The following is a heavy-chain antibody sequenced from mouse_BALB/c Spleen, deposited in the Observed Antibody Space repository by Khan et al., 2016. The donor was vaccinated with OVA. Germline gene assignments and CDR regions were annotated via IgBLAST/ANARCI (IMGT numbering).Heavy chain of an antibody. CDR2: ISSGGSYT. Sequence: EVELVESGGGLVKPGGSLKLSCAASGFTFSSYTMSWVRQTPEKRLEWVATISSGGSYTYYPASVKGRFTISRDNAKNTLYLQMSSLKSEDTAMYYCTRPYCYDYDPFAYWGQGTLVTVSA. CDR1: GFTFSSYT. J-gene: IGHJ3*01. CDR3: TRPYCYDYDPFAY. D-gene: IGHD2-4*01. V-gene: IGHV5-6-4*01.